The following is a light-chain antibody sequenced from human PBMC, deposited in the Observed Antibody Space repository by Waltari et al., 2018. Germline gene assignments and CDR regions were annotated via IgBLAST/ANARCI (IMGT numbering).Light chain of an antibody. Sequence: QSALTQPASVSGSPGQSITISCTVTSSDVWSCYLAPWYQQHPGKAPKLMIYEGIKRPSGVSNRFSGSKSGNTASLTISGLQAEDEADYYCCSYAGSSTYVFGTGTKVTVL. V-gene: IGLV2-23*01. J-gene: IGLJ1*01. CDR2: EGI. CDR1: SSDVWSCYL. CDR3: CSYAGSSTYV.